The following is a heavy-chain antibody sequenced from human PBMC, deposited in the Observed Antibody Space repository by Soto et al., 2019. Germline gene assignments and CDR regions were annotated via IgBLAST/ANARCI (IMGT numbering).Heavy chain of an antibody. V-gene: IGHV4-30-4*01. Sequence: QVQLQESGPGLVKPSQTLSLICTVSGGSISTGDYYWSRIRQPPGKGLEWIGYIYYSGRTYYNPSLKSRVSITEGTCKNQFSLKLSSVIAADTAGYYCGGYGGSYYGGVGHWGQGAVVSVCS. J-gene: IGHJ4*02. CDR3: GGYGGSYYGGVGH. CDR1: GGSISTGDYY. CDR2: IYYSGRT. D-gene: IGHD1-26*01.